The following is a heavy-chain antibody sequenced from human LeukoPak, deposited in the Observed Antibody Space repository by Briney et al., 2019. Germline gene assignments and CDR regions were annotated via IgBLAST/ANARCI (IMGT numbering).Heavy chain of an antibody. J-gene: IGHJ6*02. V-gene: IGHV7-4-1*02. CDR1: GYTFTSYA. D-gene: IGHD3-16*01. Sequence: ASVKVSFTASGYTFTSYAMKWVRQAPGQGLEWMGWINTNTGNPTYAQGFTGRFVFSLDTSVSTAYLQISSLKAEDTAVYYCARGRGGVGPGARDVWGQGTTVTVSS. CDR2: INTNTGNP. CDR3: ARGRGGVGPGARDV.